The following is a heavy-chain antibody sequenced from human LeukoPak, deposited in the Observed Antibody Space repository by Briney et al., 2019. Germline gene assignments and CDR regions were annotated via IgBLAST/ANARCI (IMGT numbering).Heavy chain of an antibody. V-gene: IGHV3-9*01. CDR3: AKVQTGALDY. CDR1: GFTFDDYA. J-gene: IGHJ4*02. D-gene: IGHD7-27*01. CDR2: ISWNSGSI. Sequence: SGGSLRLSCAASGFTFDDYAMHWVRQAPGKGLEWVSGISWNSGSIGYADSVRGRFTISRDNAKNSLYLQMNSLRAEDTALYYCAKVQTGALDYWGQGTLVTVSS.